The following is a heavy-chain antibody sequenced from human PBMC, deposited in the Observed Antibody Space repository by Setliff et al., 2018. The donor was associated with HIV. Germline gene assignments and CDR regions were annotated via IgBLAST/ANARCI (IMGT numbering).Heavy chain of an antibody. Sequence: VKVSCKVSGLTFSDYHIQWIQKAPGKGLEWMGLVDPEDGEVLYAERFQGRVTITADTSIDTAYMEISSLRSEDTAVYYFATSYSYDSAAANAFDVWGQGTMVTVSS. J-gene: IGHJ3*01. V-gene: IGHV1-69-2*01. D-gene: IGHD3-22*01. CDR1: GLTFSDYH. CDR3: ATSYSYDSAAANAFDV. CDR2: VDPEDGEV.